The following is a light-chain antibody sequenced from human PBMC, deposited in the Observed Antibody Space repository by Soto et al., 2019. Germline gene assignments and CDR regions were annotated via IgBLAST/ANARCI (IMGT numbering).Light chain of an antibody. V-gene: IGKV3D-15*03. CDR3: HQRQSWPRT. CDR2: QTS. Sequence: EMVMTQSQATLSVSPGERATLSCRASQSVSSNLAWYQQKPGQAPRLLIYQTSLRAAGIPARFSASGSGTDFTLTISDVQPEDFALYYCHQRQSWPRTFGQGTKVDIK. J-gene: IGKJ1*01. CDR1: QSVSSN.